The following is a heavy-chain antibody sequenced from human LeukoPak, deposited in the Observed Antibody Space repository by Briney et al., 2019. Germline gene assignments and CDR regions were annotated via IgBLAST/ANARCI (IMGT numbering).Heavy chain of an antibody. Sequence: ASVKVSGKASGGTFSGYAISWVRQAPGQGLEWMGGIIPIFGTANYAQKFQGRVTITADESTSTAYMELSSLRSEDTAVYYCARVPLGVVVPAAIQGWFDPWGQGTLVTVSS. CDR2: IIPIFGTA. V-gene: IGHV1-69*13. CDR3: ARVPLGVVVPAAIQGWFDP. CDR1: GGTFSGYA. J-gene: IGHJ5*02. D-gene: IGHD2-2*02.